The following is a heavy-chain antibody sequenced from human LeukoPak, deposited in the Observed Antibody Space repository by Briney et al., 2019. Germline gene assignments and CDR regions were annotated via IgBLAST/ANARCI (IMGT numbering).Heavy chain of an antibody. V-gene: IGHV3-7*01. J-gene: IGHJ4*02. D-gene: IGHD6-13*01. CDR3: ARAAAGTFFWGPFDY. Sequence: GGSLRLSCAASGFTFSSYWMSWVRQAPGKGLEWVANIKQDGSEKYYVDSVKGRFTISRDNAKNSLYLQMNSLRAEDTAVYYCARAAAGTFFWGPFDYWGQGTLVTVSS. CDR2: IKQDGSEK. CDR1: GFTFSSYW.